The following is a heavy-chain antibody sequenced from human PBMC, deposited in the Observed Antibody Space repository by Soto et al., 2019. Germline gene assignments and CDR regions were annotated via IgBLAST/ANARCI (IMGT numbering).Heavy chain of an antibody. V-gene: IGHV4-34*01. D-gene: IGHD5-12*01. CDR1: GGSFSGYY. CDR2: INHSGST. CDR3: ARGVRRGYSGYASGLGY. Sequence: QVQLQQWGAGLLKPSETLSLTCAVYGGSFSGYYWSWIRQPPGKGLEWIGEINHSGSTNYNPSLKSRVTISVDTSKNQFSLKLSSVTAADTAVYCCARGVRRGYSGYASGLGYWGQGTLVTVSS. J-gene: IGHJ4*02.